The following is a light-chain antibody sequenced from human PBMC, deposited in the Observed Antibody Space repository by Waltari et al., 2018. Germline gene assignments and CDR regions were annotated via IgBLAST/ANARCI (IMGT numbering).Light chain of an antibody. CDR3: QQRHNWPVT. Sequence: EIVLTQSPATLSLSPGERAALSCRASQAISRSLAWYQQKPGQAPRLLIYDASSRATGIPARFSGSGSGTDFTLTISSLEPEDFAVYYCQQRHNWPVTFGQGTRLEIK. CDR2: DAS. CDR1: QAISRS. V-gene: IGKV3-11*01. J-gene: IGKJ5*01.